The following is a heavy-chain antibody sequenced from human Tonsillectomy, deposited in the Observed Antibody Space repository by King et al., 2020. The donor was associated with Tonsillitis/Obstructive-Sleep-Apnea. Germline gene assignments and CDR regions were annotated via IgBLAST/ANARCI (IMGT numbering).Heavy chain of an antibody. V-gene: IGHV4-34*01. Sequence: VQLPQGGAGLLKPSETLSLTCAVYGGSFSAYYWSWIRQPPGKGLEWIGEINHSGSVNYNPSLKSRATISVDTSKNQFSLKLSSVTAADTAVYYCARAIVVVTTDYYMDVWGKGTTVTASS. CDR1: GGSFSAYY. D-gene: IGHD2-15*01. J-gene: IGHJ6*03. CDR2: INHSGSV. CDR3: ARAIVVVTTDYYMDV.